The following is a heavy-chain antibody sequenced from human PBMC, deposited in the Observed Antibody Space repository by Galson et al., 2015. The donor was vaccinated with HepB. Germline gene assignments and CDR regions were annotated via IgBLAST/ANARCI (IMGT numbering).Heavy chain of an antibody. D-gene: IGHD2-15*01. CDR3: ASRYCTGGSCYGYFDY. CDR2: ISSDGGST. Sequence: SLRLAGADSGCAVRDYAMRGAVQAPGQGLEYVSAISSDGGSTYYADSVKGRFTISRDNSKSTLHLQMGSLRAEDMAVYYCASRYCTGGSCYGYFDYWGQGALVTVSS. CDR1: GCAVRDYA. V-gene: IGHV3-64*02. J-gene: IGHJ4*02.